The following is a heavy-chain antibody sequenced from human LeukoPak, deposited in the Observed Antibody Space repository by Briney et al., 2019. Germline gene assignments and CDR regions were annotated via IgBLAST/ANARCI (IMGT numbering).Heavy chain of an antibody. CDR1: GGSFSGYY. V-gene: IGHV4-34*01. Sequence: SETLSLTCAVYGGSFSGYYWSWIRQPLEKGLEWIGEINHSGSTNYNPSLKSRVTISVDTSKNQFSLKLSSVTAADTAVYYCARGTRPITMVRNMIWVSGEYCQHWGQGTLVTVSS. J-gene: IGHJ1*01. CDR3: ARGTRPITMVRNMIWVSGEYCQH. D-gene: IGHD3-10*01. CDR2: INHSGST.